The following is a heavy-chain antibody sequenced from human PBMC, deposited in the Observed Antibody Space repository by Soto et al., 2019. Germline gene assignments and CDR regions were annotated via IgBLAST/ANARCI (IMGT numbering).Heavy chain of an antibody. CDR2: ISWHSGSI. CDR3: AKDTYSSSYGLIDY. V-gene: IGHV3-9*01. D-gene: IGHD6-6*01. J-gene: IGHJ4*02. Sequence: EVQLVESGGGLVQPGRSLRLSCAASGFTFDDYAMHWVRQAPGKGLEWVSGISWHSGSIGYADSVKGRFTISRDNAKNSLYLQMNSLRAEDTALYYCAKDTYSSSYGLIDYWGQGTLVTVSA. CDR1: GFTFDDYA.